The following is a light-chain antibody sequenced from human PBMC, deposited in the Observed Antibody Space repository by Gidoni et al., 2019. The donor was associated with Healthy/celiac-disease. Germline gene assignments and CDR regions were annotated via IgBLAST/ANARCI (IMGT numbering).Light chain of an antibody. CDR2: AAS. Sequence: IQMTQSPSSLSASVGDRVTITCRASQSISSYLNWYQQKPGKAPKLLIYAASSLQSGVPSRFSGSGSGTDFTIPSSSLQPEDFATYYCQQSYSTPYTFGQGTKLEIK. CDR1: QSISSY. J-gene: IGKJ2*01. V-gene: IGKV1-39*01. CDR3: QQSYSTPYT.